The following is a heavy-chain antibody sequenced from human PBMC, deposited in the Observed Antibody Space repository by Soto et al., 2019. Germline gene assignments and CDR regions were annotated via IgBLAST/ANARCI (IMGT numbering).Heavy chain of an antibody. CDR3: MRRLLGPAGRPPTWSFEH. V-gene: IGHV1-8*01. D-gene: IGHD6-13*01. J-gene: IGHJ2*01. CDR1: GYTFTSYD. Sequence: QVQLLQSGAEVKKPGASVKVSCKASGYTFTSYDINWVRQAPGQGLEGMGWLNPNSCNTGYAQQFQGRVTMTRNTPKTTDYMEVRSLPSEDTAVYSCMRRLLGPAGRPPTWSFEHCGRGTLVTV. CDR2: LNPNSCNT.